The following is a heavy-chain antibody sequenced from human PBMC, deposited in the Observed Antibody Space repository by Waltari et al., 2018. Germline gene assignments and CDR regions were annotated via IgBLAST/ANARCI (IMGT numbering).Heavy chain of an antibody. Sequence: QITLKESGPTLVKPTQTLTLTCTFPGFSLSTTGVGVGWILQPPGKALEWIALIYWDDDKRYSPSLKSRLTITKDTSKNQVVLTMTNMDPVDTATYYCAHRLGRRGLGEVDYWGQGTLVTVSS. CDR1: GFSLSTTGVG. V-gene: IGHV2-5*02. J-gene: IGHJ4*02. D-gene: IGHD4-17*01. CDR3: AHRLGRRGLGEVDY. CDR2: IYWDDDK.